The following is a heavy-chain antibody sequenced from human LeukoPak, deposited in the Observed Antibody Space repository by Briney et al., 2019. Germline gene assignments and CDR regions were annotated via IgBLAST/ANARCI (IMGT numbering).Heavy chain of an antibody. V-gene: IGHV4-34*01. J-gene: IGHJ4*02. CDR1: GGSFSGYY. CDR3: ARLWSAADDY. D-gene: IGHD2-15*01. Sequence: SETLSLTCAVYGGSFSGYYWGWIRQPPGKGLEWIGEINHSGSTDANQSLKSRVTISVDTSNNDFFLKMSPVSAADAVVYYCARLWSAADDYWGQGTLVTVSS. CDR2: INHSGST.